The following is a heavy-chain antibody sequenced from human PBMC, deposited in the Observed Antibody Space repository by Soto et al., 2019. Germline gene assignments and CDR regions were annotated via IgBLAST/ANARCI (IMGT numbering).Heavy chain of an antibody. Sequence: PGGSLRLSCAAAGFSVSTSHISWVRQAPGKGLEWVSVIYSGGATHYAVSVKGRLIISRDNSKNTLDLQMNSLRAEDTAVYYCARDRIAVAGNPEYFQHWGQGTLVTVSS. CDR2: IYSGGAT. CDR3: ARDRIAVAGNPEYFQH. CDR1: GFSVSTSH. D-gene: IGHD6-19*01. V-gene: IGHV3-66*01. J-gene: IGHJ1*01.